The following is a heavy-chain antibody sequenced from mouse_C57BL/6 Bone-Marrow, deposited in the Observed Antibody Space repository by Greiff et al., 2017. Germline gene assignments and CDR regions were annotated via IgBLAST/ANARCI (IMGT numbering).Heavy chain of an antibody. V-gene: IGHV1-69*01. Sequence: QVQLQQSGAELVMPGASVKLSCKASGYTFTSYWMHWVKQRPGQGLEWIGEIDPSDSYTNYNQKFKGKSTLTVDKSSSTAYMQLSSLTSEDSAVYYGARVEDYYGSSEGYLDVWGTGTTVTVSS. CDR3: ARVEDYYGSSEGYLDV. D-gene: IGHD1-1*01. J-gene: IGHJ1*03. CDR2: IDPSDSYT. CDR1: GYTFTSYW.